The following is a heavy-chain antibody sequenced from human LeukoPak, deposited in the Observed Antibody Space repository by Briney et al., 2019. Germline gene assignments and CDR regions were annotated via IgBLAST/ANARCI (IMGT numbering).Heavy chain of an antibody. V-gene: IGHV3-30-3*01. CDR1: GYTFTGYH. CDR3: AREGYYGSGSPPSLYFDY. CDR2: TSSDLNVK. Sequence: SCKASGYTFTGYHMHWVRQAPGKGLEWVAVTSSDLNVKLYADSVKGRFTISRDNSRSTLYLQMNSLRPEDTAIYYCAREGYYGSGSPPSLYFDYWGQGTLVTVSS. J-gene: IGHJ4*02. D-gene: IGHD3-10*01.